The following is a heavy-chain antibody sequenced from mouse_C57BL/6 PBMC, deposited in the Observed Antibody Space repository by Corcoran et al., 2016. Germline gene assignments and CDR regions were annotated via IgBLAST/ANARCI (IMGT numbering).Heavy chain of an antibody. D-gene: IGHD1-1*01. CDR1: GYTFTDYY. J-gene: IGHJ4*01. CDR3: ARYFTTVEFYYAMDY. V-gene: IGHV1-26*01. Sequence: EVQLQQSGPELVKPGASVKISCKASGYTFTDYYMNWVKQSHGKSLEWIGDINPNNGGTSYNQKFKGKATLTVDKSSSTAYMELRSLTSEDSAVYYCARYFTTVEFYYAMDYWGQGTSVTVSS. CDR2: INPNNGGT.